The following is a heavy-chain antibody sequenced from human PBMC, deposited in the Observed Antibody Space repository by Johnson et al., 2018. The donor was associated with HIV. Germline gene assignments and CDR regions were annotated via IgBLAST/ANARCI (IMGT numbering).Heavy chain of an antibody. Sequence: VQLVESGGGVVQPGGSLRLSCAASGFTFSSYWMSWVRQAPGKGLEWVANIKQDGSEKYYADSVKGRFTISRDNSKNTLYLQMNSLRAEDTAVYYCAKDVELHGAFDIWGQGTMVTVSS. CDR1: GFTFSSYW. V-gene: IGHV3-7*01. D-gene: IGHD1-26*01. J-gene: IGHJ3*02. CDR2: IKQDGSEK. CDR3: AKDVELHGAFDI.